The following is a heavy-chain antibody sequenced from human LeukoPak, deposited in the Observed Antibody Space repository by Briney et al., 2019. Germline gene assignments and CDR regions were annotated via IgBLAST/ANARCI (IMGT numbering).Heavy chain of an antibody. CDR2: VSGNNGNT. CDR3: ARDFFDV. J-gene: IGHJ3*01. V-gene: IGHV1-18*01. Sequence: ASVKVSCKPSGYTFTTYGISWVRQAPGQGLEWMGWVSGNNGNTNYAQKLQGRVTMTTDTSTNTAYMELRSLRSDDTAVYYCARDFFDVWGQGTMVTVSS. CDR1: GYTFTTYG.